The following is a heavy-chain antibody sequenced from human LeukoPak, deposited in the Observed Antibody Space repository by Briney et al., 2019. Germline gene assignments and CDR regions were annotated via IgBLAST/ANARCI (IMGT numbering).Heavy chain of an antibody. CDR2: ISSSGSTI. Sequence: GGSLRLSCAVSGFTFSDYYMSWIRQAPGEGLEWVSYISSSGSTIYYADSVKGRFTISRDNAKNSLYLQMNSLRAEDTAVYYCASSTVTTVYYYYGMDVWGQGTTVTVS. CDR3: ASSTVTTVYYYYGMDV. V-gene: IGHV3-11*01. D-gene: IGHD4-17*01. CDR1: GFTFSDYY. J-gene: IGHJ6*02.